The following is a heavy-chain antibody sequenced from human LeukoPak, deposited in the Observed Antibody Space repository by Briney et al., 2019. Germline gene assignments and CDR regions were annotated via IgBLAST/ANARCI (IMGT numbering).Heavy chain of an antibody. CDR1: RLTLSRYS. CDR3: ARGSNFYDSGTYWGYYFDY. CDR2: ISSSSSNV. V-gene: IGHV3-48*01. J-gene: IGHJ4*02. Sequence: GGSLILSCAASRLTLSRYSMNWVRQAPGKGLEWVSYISSSSSNVNYAESVKGRFTISRDNAKNSLYLQMNSLRAEDTAVYYCARGSNFYDSGTYWGYYFDYWGQGTLVTVSS. D-gene: IGHD3-10*01.